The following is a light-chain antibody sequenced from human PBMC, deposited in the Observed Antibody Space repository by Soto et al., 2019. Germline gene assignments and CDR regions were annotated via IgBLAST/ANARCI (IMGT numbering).Light chain of an antibody. CDR3: QQTYGAPLS. CDR2: AAS. CDR1: QRIVNF. V-gene: IGKV1-39*01. J-gene: IGKJ4*01. Sequence: DIQMTQSPSSLSASIGDRVTITCRASQRIVNFVNWYQQKSGQAPKVLIYAASTLQTGVPSRFSGNGSGTEFTLAVRNLQPEDFATYYCQQTYGAPLSIGGGTAVDI.